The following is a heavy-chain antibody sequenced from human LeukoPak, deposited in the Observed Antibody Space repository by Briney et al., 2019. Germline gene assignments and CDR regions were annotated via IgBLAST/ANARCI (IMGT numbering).Heavy chain of an antibody. V-gene: IGHV3-66*02. Sequence: GSLRLSCAASGFTVSSNYMSWVRQAPGKGLEWVSVIYSGGSTYYADSVKGRFTISRDNSKNTLYLQMNSLRAEDTAVYYCARAPYDSSGYYYYYWGQGTLVTVSS. CDR1: GFTVSSNY. J-gene: IGHJ4*02. CDR2: IYSGGST. CDR3: ARAPYDSSGYYYYY. D-gene: IGHD3-22*01.